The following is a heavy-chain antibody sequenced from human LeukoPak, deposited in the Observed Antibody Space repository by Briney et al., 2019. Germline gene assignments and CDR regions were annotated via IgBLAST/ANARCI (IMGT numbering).Heavy chain of an antibody. CDR3: VHFYGSGTYPYYFDY. J-gene: IGHJ4*02. CDR1: TYAITSGNS. V-gene: IGHV4-38-2*02. CDR2: IYHRAGT. Sequence: SETLSLTYTVSTYAITSGNSWGWVRQPPGKALEWIGSIYHRAGTSYSSPSLKSRLTILVDTSKNQFSLSLTSVTAADTALYYCVHFYGSGTYPYYFDYWGQGILVTVSS. D-gene: IGHD3-10*01.